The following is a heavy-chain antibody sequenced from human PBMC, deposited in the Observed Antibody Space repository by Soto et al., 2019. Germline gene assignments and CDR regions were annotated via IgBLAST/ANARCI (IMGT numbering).Heavy chain of an antibody. Sequence: PGGSLRLSCXASGFTFSSYAMSWVRQAPGKGLEWVSAISGSGGSTYYADSVKGRFTISRDNSKNTLYLQMNSLRAEDTAVYYCAKGTHYESVYNWFDPWGQGTLVTVS. CDR3: AKGTHYESVYNWFDP. CDR2: ISGSGGST. V-gene: IGHV3-23*01. CDR1: GFTFSSYA. D-gene: IGHD3-3*01. J-gene: IGHJ5*02.